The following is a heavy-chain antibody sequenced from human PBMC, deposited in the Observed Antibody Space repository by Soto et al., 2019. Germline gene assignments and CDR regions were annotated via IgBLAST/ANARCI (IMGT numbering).Heavy chain of an antibody. CDR1: GFRFSSYW. CDR3: ASGADYNTNYIPFDP. J-gene: IGHJ5*02. CDR2: INIDGSIS. Sequence: EVQLVESGGKLVQPGGSLRLSCAASGFRFSSYWMHWVRQAPGKGLVWVSGINIDGSISDYADSVKGRFTISRDNAKNTLYLQMNSLGAEDTGLYYCASGADYNTNYIPFDPWGQGTLVTVSS. D-gene: IGHD3-10*01. V-gene: IGHV3-74*01.